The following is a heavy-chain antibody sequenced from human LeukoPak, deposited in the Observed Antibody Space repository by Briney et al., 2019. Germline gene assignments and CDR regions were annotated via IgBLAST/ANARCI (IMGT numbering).Heavy chain of an antibody. CDR2: IWYDGSKR. V-gene: IGHV3-33*01. D-gene: IGHD2-21*02. J-gene: IGHJ4*02. CDR3: ARMLTASLDY. CDR1: GFTFSSHG. Sequence: GGSLRLSCAASGFTFSSHGMHWVRQAPGKGLEWVAVIWYDGSKRYYADSVKCRFIISRDNSKNTLDLQMNSLRAEDTAVYFCARMLTASLDYWGQGTLVTVSS.